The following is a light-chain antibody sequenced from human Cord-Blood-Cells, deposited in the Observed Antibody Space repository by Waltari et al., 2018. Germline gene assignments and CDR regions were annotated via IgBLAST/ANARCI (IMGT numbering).Light chain of an antibody. V-gene: IGLV2-14*01. CDR2: DVS. CDR3: SSYTSSSTVV. CDR1: SSDVGGSNY. J-gene: IGLJ2*01. Sequence: QSALTKPASVSGSPGQSITISCTGTSSDVGGSNYVSWYQQHPVKAPKLMIYDVSNRPSGVSNRFSGSKAGNTASLTISGLQAEDEADYYCSSYTSSSTVVFGGGTKLTVL.